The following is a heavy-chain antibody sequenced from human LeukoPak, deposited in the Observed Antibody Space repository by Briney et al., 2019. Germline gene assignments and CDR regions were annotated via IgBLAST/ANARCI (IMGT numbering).Heavy chain of an antibody. CDR3: ARDTYYYGSGSYYNT. V-gene: IGHV4-61*02. CDR1: GGSVSSGDYY. D-gene: IGHD3-10*01. J-gene: IGHJ5*02. Sequence: PSETLSLTCTVSGGSVSSGDYYWTWIRQPAGKGLEWIGRIYTSGSTSYSPSLKSRVTISLDTSKNQFSLRLSSVTAADTAVYYCARDTYYYGSGSYYNTWGQGTLVTVSS. CDR2: IYTSGST.